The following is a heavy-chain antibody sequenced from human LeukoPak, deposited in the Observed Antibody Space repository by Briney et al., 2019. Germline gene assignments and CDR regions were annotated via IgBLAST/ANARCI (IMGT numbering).Heavy chain of an antibody. Sequence: SETLSLTCAVYGGSFSGYYWSWIRQPPGKGLEWIGEINHSGSTNYNPSLKSRVTISVDTSKNQFSLKLSSVTAADTALYYCARSSCPGGSCYDNRGYFDYWGQGTLVTVSS. CDR3: ARSSCPGGSCYDNRGYFDY. J-gene: IGHJ4*02. V-gene: IGHV4-34*01. D-gene: IGHD2-15*01. CDR1: GGSFSGYY. CDR2: INHSGST.